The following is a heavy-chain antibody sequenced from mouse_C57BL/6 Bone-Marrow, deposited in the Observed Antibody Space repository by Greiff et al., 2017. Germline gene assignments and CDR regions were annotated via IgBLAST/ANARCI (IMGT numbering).Heavy chain of an antibody. D-gene: IGHD3-2*02. CDR2: ISSGSSSI. V-gene: IGHV5-17*01. J-gene: IGHJ4*01. CDR1: GFTFSDYG. Sequence: EVMLVESGGGLVKPGGSVKLSCAASGFTFSDYGMHWVRQAPEKGLEWVAYISSGSSSIYYADTVKGRFTISRDNTKNTLFLQRTSLRSEDTAMYDCARSSQTYYYTMDYWGQGTSVTVSS. CDR3: ARSSQTYYYTMDY.